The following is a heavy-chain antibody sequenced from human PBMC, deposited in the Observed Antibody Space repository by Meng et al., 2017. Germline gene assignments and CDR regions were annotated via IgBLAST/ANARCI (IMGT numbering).Heavy chain of an antibody. CDR3: ARVQVGGGSYYGYYYGMDV. V-gene: IGHV4-39*07. D-gene: IGHD1-26*01. Sequence: GSLRLSCTVSGGSISSSSYYWGWIRQPPGKGLEWIGSIYYSGSTYYNPSRKSRVTISVDTSKNQFSLKLSCVTAADTAVYYCARVQVGGGSYYGYYYGMDVWGQGTTVTVSS. CDR2: IYYSGST. CDR1: GGSISSSSYY. J-gene: IGHJ6*02.